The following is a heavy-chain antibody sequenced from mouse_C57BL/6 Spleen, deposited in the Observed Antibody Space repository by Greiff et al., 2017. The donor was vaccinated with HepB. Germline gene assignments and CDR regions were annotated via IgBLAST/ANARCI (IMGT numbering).Heavy chain of an antibody. CDR3: ARHLYDYDVLFDY. CDR2: ISSGGSYT. V-gene: IGHV5-6*01. CDR1: GFTFSSYG. Sequence: EVKLMESGGDLVKPGGSLKLSCAASGFTFSSYGMSWVRQTPDKRLEWVATISSGGSYTYYPDSVKGRFTISRDNAKNTLYLQMSSLKSEDTAMYYCARHLYDYDVLFDYWGQGTTLTVSS. J-gene: IGHJ2*01. D-gene: IGHD2-4*01.